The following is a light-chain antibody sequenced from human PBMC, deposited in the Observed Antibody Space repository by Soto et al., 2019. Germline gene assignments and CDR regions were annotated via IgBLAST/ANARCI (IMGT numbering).Light chain of an antibody. V-gene: IGKV1-27*01. Sequence: DIQMTQSPSTLSASVGDRVTITCRASQSISSWLAWYQQTPGKAPKLLIYAASTLHSGVPSRFSGSGSGTDFTLTISSLQPEDVATYYCQKYTSAPWTFGQGSKVDIK. CDR2: AAS. CDR1: QSISSW. CDR3: QKYTSAPWT. J-gene: IGKJ1*01.